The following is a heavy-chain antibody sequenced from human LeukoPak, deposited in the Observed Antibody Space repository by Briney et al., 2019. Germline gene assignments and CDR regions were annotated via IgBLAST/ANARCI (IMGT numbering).Heavy chain of an antibody. D-gene: IGHD3-22*01. CDR2: IKSDGST. Sequence: GGSLRLSGAASGFTFSTFWMHWVRQAPGKGLVWVSRIKSDGSTNYADSVKGRFTISRDNAKNTVSLQMNSMRPEDTGVYYCARAPSEIGGYYPEYFRHWGQGTLVTVSS. CDR3: ARAPSEIGGYYPEYFRH. V-gene: IGHV3-74*01. J-gene: IGHJ1*01. CDR1: GFTFSTFW.